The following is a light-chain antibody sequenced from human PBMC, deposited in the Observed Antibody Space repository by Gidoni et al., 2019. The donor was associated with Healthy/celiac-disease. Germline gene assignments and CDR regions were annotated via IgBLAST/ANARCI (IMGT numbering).Light chain of an antibody. CDR3: QSYDSSLSGVV. CDR1: SSNIGAGYD. CDR2: GNS. J-gene: IGLJ2*01. V-gene: IGLV1-40*01. Sequence: QSVLTQPPSVSGAPGPRVTISCTGSSSNIGAGYDVHWYQQLPGTAPKLLIYGNSNRRSGVPDRFSGSKSGTSASLAITGLQAEDEADYYCQSYDSSLSGVVFGGGTKLTVL.